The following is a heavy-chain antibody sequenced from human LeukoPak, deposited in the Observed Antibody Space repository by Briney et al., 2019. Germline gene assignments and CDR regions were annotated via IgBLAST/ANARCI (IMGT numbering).Heavy chain of an antibody. D-gene: IGHD6-19*01. CDR2: IYYSGST. CDR1: GGSISSYY. J-gene: IGHJ4*02. V-gene: IGHV4-59*01. CDR3: ARGQAVGGTGVDY. Sequence: SETLSLTCTVSGGSISSYYWSWIRQPPGKGLEWIGYIYYSGSTNYNPSLKSRVTISVDTSKNQFSLKLSSVTAADTAVYYCARGQAVGGTGVDYWGQGTLVTVSS.